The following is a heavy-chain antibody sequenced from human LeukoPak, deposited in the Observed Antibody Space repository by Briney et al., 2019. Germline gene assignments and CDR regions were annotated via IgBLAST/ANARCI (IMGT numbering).Heavy chain of an antibody. CDR2: INWSGDST. CDR3: ARDRYCSI. V-gene: IGHV3-20*04. Sequence: GGSLRLSCAASGFTFSDSYMTWVRQAPGKGLEWVSGINWSGDSTGYADSVKGRFTISRDNAKNSLYLQMNSLRAEDTAVYYCARDRYCSIWGQGTLVTVSS. D-gene: IGHD2-2*01. CDR1: GFTFSDSY. J-gene: IGHJ4*02.